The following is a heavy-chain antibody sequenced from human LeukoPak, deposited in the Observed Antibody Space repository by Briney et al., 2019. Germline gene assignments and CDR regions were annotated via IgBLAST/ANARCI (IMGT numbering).Heavy chain of an antibody. V-gene: IGHV1-2*02. J-gene: IGHJ4*02. CDR2: INPNSGGT. Sequence: ASVKVSCKASGYTFTGYYMHWVRQAPGQGLEWMGWINPNSGGTNYAQKFQGRVTMTRDTSISTAYVELSRLRSDDTAVYYCARESLGYSSLGYWGQGTLVTVSS. CDR1: GYTFTGYY. CDR3: ARESLGYSSLGY. D-gene: IGHD1-1*01.